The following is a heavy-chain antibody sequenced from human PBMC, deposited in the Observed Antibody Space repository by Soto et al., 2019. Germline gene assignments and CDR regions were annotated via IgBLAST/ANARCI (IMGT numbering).Heavy chain of an antibody. D-gene: IGHD6-13*01. Sequence: QVQLVQSGAEVKKPGTSVKVSCKASGYTFTSYAMHWVRQAPGQRLEWMGWINAGNGNTEYSQKFQGRVTITRDTSASTAYMELSSQRSEDTAVYYCASQDSSSWPKNPLDVWGQGTTVTVSS. CDR3: ASQDSSSWPKNPLDV. CDR2: INAGNGNT. V-gene: IGHV1-3*01. CDR1: GYTFTSYA. J-gene: IGHJ6*02.